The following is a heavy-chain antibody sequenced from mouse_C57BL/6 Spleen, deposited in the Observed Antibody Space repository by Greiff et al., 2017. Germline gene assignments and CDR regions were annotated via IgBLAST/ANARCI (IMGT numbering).Heavy chain of an antibody. J-gene: IGHJ2*01. CDR2: ISYDGSN. D-gene: IGHD1-1*01. V-gene: IGHV3-6*01. CDR3: AIYYGSSYFDY. CDR1: GYSITSGYY. Sequence: ESGPGLVKPSQSLSLTCSVTGYSITSGYYWNWIRQFPGNKLEWMGYISYDGSNNYNPSLKNRISITRDTSKNQFFLKLNSVTTEDTATYYCAIYYGSSYFDYWGQGTTLTVSS.